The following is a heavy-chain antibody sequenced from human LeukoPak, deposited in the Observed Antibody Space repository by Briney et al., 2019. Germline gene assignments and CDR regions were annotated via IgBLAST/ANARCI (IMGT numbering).Heavy chain of an antibody. V-gene: IGHV3-30*09. CDR3: AKDRLGAILYFDS. J-gene: IGHJ4*02. CDR2: ISYDGSNK. Sequence: PGRSLRLSCAASGFTFSSYAMHWVRQAPGKGLEWVAVISYDGSNKYYADSVKGRFAISRDNSKNTLYMQMNSLRAGDTAVYYCAKDRLGAILYFDSWGQGTLVTSPQ. CDR1: GFTFSSYA. D-gene: IGHD1-26*01.